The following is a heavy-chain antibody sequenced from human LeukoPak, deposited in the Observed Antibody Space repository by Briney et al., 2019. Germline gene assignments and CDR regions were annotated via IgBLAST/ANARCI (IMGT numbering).Heavy chain of an antibody. CDR1: GYSISSGYY. D-gene: IGHD6-6*01. J-gene: IGHJ4*02. CDR3: ARDSSSSPFAS. CDR2: FYHGGST. V-gene: IGHV4-38-2*02. Sequence: SETLSLTCAVSGYSISSGYYWGWIRQPPGKGLEWIGTFYHGGSTYYNPPLKSRITISVDMSKNQFSLKLSSVTAADTAIYYCARDSSSSPFASWGQGTLVTVSS.